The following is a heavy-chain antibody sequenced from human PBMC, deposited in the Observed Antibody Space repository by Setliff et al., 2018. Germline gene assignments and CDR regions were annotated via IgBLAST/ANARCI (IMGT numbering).Heavy chain of an antibody. Sequence: SETLSLTCTVSGGSISSHYWSWIRQPPGKGLEWIGSIHHRGSTYYNPSLKSRVTISVDTSKNQFSLKLSSVTAADTAVYCARRGMSSSWFQGYFDYWGQGTLVTVSS. J-gene: IGHJ4*02. V-gene: IGHV4-59*05. CDR3: ARRGMSSSWFQGYFDY. CDR2: IHHRGST. CDR1: GGSISSHY. D-gene: IGHD6-13*01.